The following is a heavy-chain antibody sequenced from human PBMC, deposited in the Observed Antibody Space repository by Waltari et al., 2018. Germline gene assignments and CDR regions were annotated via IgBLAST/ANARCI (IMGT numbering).Heavy chain of an antibody. CDR3: VRXGDCTTISCSXGDWFDP. J-gene: IGHJ5*02. CDR1: GXTFSDXG. D-gene: IGHD2-2*01. Sequence: QVQLVESGGGVVQPGRXLRLSCAASGXTFSDXGMHWXRQVPGKGVEWVGVIWYDGSNQHYGDSXRGRVTISXDNSXNTXFLXXXSXRAEDTAVXXCVRXGDCTTISCSXGDWFDPXGQGTLVTV. V-gene: IGHV3-33*01. CDR2: IWYDGSNQ.